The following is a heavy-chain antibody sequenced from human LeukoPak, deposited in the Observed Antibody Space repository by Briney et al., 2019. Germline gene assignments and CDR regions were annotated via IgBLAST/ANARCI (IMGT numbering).Heavy chain of an antibody. Sequence: GGSLRLSCVPSGFPFSRYGMHWVRQAPGKGLEWVAVISYDGTNKYYADSVNGRLTISRDNSKNTLYLQMNGLRAEDTAVYYCAKGNYDSSGYYYVGGDAFDIWGQGTMVTVSS. D-gene: IGHD3-22*01. CDR2: ISYDGTNK. CDR3: AKGNYDSSGYYYVGGDAFDI. CDR1: GFPFSRYG. J-gene: IGHJ3*02. V-gene: IGHV3-30*18.